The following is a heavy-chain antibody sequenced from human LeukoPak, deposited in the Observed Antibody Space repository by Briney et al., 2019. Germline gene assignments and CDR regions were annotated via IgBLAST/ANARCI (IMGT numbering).Heavy chain of an antibody. V-gene: IGHV3-11*06. J-gene: IGHJ5*02. Sequence: KPGGSLRLSCAASGFTFSDYYMSWIRQAPEKGLEWVLYISSSSNYTNYADSVKGRFTISRDNAKNSLYLQMNSLTAEGTAVYYCARQGNNWFDPWGQGTLVTVSS. CDR1: GFTFSDYY. CDR2: ISSSSNYT. CDR3: ARQGNNWFDP.